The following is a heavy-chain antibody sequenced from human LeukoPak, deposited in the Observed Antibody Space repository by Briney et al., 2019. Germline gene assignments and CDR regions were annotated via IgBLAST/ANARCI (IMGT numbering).Heavy chain of an antibody. J-gene: IGHJ4*02. D-gene: IGHD2-8*01. CDR3: ARQNGVGLFSLP. V-gene: IGHV4-4*02. CDR1: GGSINNNNW. CDR2: IYHSGTT. Sequence: SGTLSLTCSVSGGSINNNNWWSWVRQSPGKGLEWIGNIYHSGTTHYNPSLKSRATISVDKSKNQFSLKVTSVTAADTAVYYCARQNGVGLFSLPGGQGILVTVSS.